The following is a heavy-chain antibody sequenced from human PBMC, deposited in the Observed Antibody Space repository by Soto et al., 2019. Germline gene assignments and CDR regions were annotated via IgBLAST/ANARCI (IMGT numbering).Heavy chain of an antibody. CDR3: ARDRSSPPGD. Sequence: QVQLQESGPGLVRPSGTVSLTCAVSGVSISSDNWWSWVRQPPGKALEWIREIHHIGSTKYNPSLQSRVLMSAVPSNDPFSPPLNSVTAADTAFYYCARDRSSPPGDRGQGTLVSVSS. CDR1: GVSISSDNW. D-gene: IGHD6-13*01. CDR2: IHHIGST. J-gene: IGHJ4*02. V-gene: IGHV4-4*02.